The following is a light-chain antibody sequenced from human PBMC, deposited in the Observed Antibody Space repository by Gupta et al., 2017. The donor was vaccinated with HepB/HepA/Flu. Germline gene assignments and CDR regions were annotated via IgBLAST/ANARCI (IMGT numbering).Light chain of an antibody. V-gene: IGKV1-9*01. CDR2: AAS. Sequence: DIQLTQSPSFLSASVGDRVTITCRASQDISSYLAWYQQRPGKAPNLLIYAASTLQRGVPSRFSGSGSGTEFTLTISSLQPEDSATYYCQQGDNFPFTFGHGTKVDIK. CDR1: QDISSY. J-gene: IGKJ3*01. CDR3: QQGDNFPFT.